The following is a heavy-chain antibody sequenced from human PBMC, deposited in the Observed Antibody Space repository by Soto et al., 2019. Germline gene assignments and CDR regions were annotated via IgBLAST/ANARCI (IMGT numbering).Heavy chain of an antibody. CDR1: GGSISSSSYY. CDR2: IYYSGST. V-gene: IGHV4-39*07. Sequence: SETLSLTCTVSGGSISSSSYYWGWIRQPPGKGLEWIGSIYYSGSTYYNPSLKSRVTISVDTSKNQFSLKLSSVTAADTAVYYCARSGYCGGDCYPEYFQHWGQGTLVTISS. J-gene: IGHJ1*01. D-gene: IGHD2-21*02. CDR3: ARSGYCGGDCYPEYFQH.